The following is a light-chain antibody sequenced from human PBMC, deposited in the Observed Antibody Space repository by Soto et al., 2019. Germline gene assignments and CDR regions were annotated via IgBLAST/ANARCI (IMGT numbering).Light chain of an antibody. Sequence: DFQMTQSPSTLSASVGDRVTITCRASQNIRRRLAWFQQKPGKAPKLLIYDASSLESGVPQRFSGSGSGTEFTLTISSLQTYDFSTYYCQQYHSYWTFGQGTKVDNK. CDR1: QNIRRR. V-gene: IGKV1-5*01. CDR3: QQYHSYWT. J-gene: IGKJ1*01. CDR2: DAS.